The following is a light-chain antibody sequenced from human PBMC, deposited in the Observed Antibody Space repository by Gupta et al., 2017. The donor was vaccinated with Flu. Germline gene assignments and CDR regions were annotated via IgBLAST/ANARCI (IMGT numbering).Light chain of an antibody. V-gene: IGKV3-20*01. CDR2: GAS. Sequence: GTLSLSPGERATLSCRASQSVRSSYLAWYQQKPGQAPRLLIYGASSRATGIPDRFSGSGSGTDFTLTISRLEPEDFAVYYCQQDSSSPLTFGRGTKVEIK. CDR1: QSVRSSY. J-gene: IGKJ4*01. CDR3: QQDSSSPLT.